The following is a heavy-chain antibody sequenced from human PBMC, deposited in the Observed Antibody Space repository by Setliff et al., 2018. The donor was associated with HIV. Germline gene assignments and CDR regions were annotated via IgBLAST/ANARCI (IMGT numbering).Heavy chain of an antibody. CDR1: GGTFSSYA. J-gene: IGHJ4*02. CDR3: ARDVGYCTNGVCYVY. CDR2: IFPNLDIP. V-gene: IGHV1-69*10. D-gene: IGHD2-8*01. Sequence: SVKVSCKASGGTFSSYAINWVRQAPGQGLDWMGGIFPNLDIPNYAQKFQGRVTITADKSTSTAYMELSSLRSEDTAVYYCARDVGYCTNGVCYVYWGQGTLVTVSS.